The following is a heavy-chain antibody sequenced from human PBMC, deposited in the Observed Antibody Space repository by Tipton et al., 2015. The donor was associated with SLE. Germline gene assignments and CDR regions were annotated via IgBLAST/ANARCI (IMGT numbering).Heavy chain of an antibody. D-gene: IGHD2-8*01. CDR2: IYYSGST. Sequence: TLSLTCTVSGGSISSYYWSWIRQPPGMGLEWIGYIYYSGSTNYDPSLKSRVTMSIDTSKNQFSLKLTSVTAADTAVYYCARDGALIDVFDVWGQGKMVTVSS. J-gene: IGHJ3*01. CDR1: GGSISSYY. V-gene: IGHV4-59*01. CDR3: ARDGALIDVFDV.